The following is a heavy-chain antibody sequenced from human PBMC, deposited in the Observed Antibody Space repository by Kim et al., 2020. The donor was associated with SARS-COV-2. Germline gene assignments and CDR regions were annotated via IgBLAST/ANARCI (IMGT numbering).Heavy chain of an antibody. J-gene: IGHJ5*02. CDR1: GGSISSYY. D-gene: IGHD6-6*01. CDR2: IYYSGST. Sequence: SETLSLTCTVSGGSISSYYWSWIRQPPGKGLEWIGYIYYSGSTNYNPSLKSRVTMSVDTSKNQFSLKLSSVTAADTAVYYCARGWPSIAESWFDPWGQGTLVTVSS. V-gene: IGHV4-59*01. CDR3: ARGWPSIAESWFDP.